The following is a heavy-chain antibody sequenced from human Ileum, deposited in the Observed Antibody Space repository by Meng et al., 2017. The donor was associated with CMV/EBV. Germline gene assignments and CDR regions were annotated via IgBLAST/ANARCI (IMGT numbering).Heavy chain of an antibody. V-gene: IGHV3-30*04. Sequence: CAASGLTFSSYAMHWVRQAPGKGLEWVAVISYDGSNKYYADSVKGRFTISRDNSKNTLYLQMNSLRAEDTAVYYCARASTGYYMPFDYWGQGTLVTVSS. CDR2: ISYDGSNK. D-gene: IGHD3-9*01. J-gene: IGHJ4*02. CDR1: GLTFSSYA. CDR3: ARASTGYYMPFDY.